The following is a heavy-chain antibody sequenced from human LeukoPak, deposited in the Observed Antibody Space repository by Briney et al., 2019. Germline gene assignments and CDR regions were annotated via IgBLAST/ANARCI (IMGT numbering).Heavy chain of an antibody. CDR2: IRYDGSNK. Sequence: GGSLRLSCAASGFTFSSYGMHWVRQAPGKGLEWVAFIRYDGSNKYYADSVKGRFTISRDNSKNTLYLQMNSLRAEDTAVYYCAKDVGGRLGELYFDYWGQGTLVTVSS. J-gene: IGHJ4*02. CDR1: GFTFSSYG. D-gene: IGHD3-16*01. V-gene: IGHV3-30*02. CDR3: AKDVGGRLGELYFDY.